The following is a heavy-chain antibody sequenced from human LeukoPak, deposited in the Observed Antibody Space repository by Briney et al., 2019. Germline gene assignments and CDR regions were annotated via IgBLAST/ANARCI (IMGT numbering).Heavy chain of an antibody. Sequence: PSETLSLTCTVSGGSISSSSYYWGWIRQPPGKGLEWIGSIYYSGSTYYNPSLKNRVTISVDTSKNQFSLKLSSVTAADTAVYYCARHARYSSSWYSFDCWGQGTLVTVSS. CDR2: IYYSGST. D-gene: IGHD6-13*01. J-gene: IGHJ4*02. CDR3: ARHARYSSSWYSFDC. CDR1: GGSISSSSYY. V-gene: IGHV4-39*01.